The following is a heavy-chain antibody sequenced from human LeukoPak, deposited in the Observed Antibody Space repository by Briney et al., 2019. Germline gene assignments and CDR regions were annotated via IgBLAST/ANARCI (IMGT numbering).Heavy chain of an antibody. Sequence: GSLRLSCAASGFSLSTYALSWVRQAPGGGLEWVAAISGSGDKTYHADSVKGRFTISKDNSENRLSLQMDSLRAEDTAVYFCAKDTTAWWYHRAYMNVGGKGTTVTVSS. D-gene: IGHD2-15*01. CDR1: GFSLSTYA. V-gene: IGHV3-23*01. J-gene: IGHJ6*03. CDR3: AKDTTAWWYHRAYMNV. CDR2: ISGSGDKT.